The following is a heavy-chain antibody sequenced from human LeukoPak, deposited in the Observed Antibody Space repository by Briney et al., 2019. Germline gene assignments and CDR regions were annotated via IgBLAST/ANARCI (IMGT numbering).Heavy chain of an antibody. CDR3: ARAHEYGDLLIDY. D-gene: IGHD4-17*01. V-gene: IGHV1-2*02. Sequence: ASVKVSCKASGYTFTGYYMHWVRQAPGQGLEWMGWINPHSGGTNYAQKFQGRVTMTRDTSISTAYMDLSRLRSDDTAVHYCARAHEYGDLLIDYWGQGTLVTVSS. CDR1: GYTFTGYY. J-gene: IGHJ4*02. CDR2: INPHSGGT.